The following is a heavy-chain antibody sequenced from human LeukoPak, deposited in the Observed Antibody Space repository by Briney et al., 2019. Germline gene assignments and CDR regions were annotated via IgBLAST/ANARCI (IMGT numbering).Heavy chain of an antibody. CDR3: ARGRPYYYYMDV. V-gene: IGHV4-61*02. CDR1: GASISSGSYY. J-gene: IGHJ6*03. CDR2: IYTSGST. Sequence: PSQTLSLTCTVSGASISSGSYYWSWIRQPAGKGLEWIGRIYTSGSTNYNPSLKSRVTISVDTSKNQFSLKLSSVTAADTAVYYCARGRPYYYYMDVWGKGTTVTISS.